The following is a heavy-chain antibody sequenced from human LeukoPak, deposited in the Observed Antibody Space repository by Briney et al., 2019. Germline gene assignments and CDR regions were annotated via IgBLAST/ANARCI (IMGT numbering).Heavy chain of an antibody. J-gene: IGHJ4*02. CDR3: ARRLKRISGWYRRGTYYFDY. D-gene: IGHD6-19*01. CDR1: GYSISSGYY. CDR2: INHSGST. Sequence: SETLSLTCTVSGYSISSGYYWGWIRQPPGRGLEWIGEINHSGSTNYNPSLKSRVTISVDTSKNQFSLKLSSVTAADTAVYYCARRLKRISGWYRRGTYYFDYWGQGTLVTVSS. V-gene: IGHV4-38-2*02.